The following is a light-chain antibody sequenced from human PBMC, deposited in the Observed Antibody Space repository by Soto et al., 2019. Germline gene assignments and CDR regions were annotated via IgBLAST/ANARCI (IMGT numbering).Light chain of an antibody. Sequence: SVFTQSPGTLSLATGERATLSCRANQSVSNNYLAWYEQKPGQDPRPLIYGASNRATGIPDRFSVSGSGKDLPLTISGLALEDFAVYYCPQYGRSGTCAQGTKVDIK. V-gene: IGKV3-20*01. J-gene: IGKJ1*01. CDR3: PQYGRSGT. CDR1: QSVSNNY. CDR2: GAS.